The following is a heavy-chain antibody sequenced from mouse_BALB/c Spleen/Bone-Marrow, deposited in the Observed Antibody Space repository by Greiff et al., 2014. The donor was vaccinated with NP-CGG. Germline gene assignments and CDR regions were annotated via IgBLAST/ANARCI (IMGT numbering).Heavy chain of an antibody. Sequence: QVQLKESGPGLVKPGASVRISCKASGYTFTSYYIHWVKQRPGQGLEWIGWIYPGNVNTKYNEKFKGKATLTADKSSSTAYMQXXXXTSEDSAVYFCASYDGSYFDVWGAGTTVTVSS. V-gene: IGHV1S56*01. CDR2: IYPGNVNT. J-gene: IGHJ1*01. CDR1: GYTFTSYY. CDR3: ASYDGSYFDV. D-gene: IGHD2-3*01.